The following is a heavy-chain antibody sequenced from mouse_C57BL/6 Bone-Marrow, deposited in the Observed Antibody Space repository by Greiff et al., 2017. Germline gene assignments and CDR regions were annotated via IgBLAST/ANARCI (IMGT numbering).Heavy chain of an antibody. CDR1: GYTFTSYW. D-gene: IGHD1-1*01. V-gene: IGHV1-55*01. J-gene: IGHJ2*01. CDR3: ARGEGITRVVATRWYFDY. Sequence: QVQLQQSGAELVKPGASVKMSCKASGYTFTSYWITWVKQRPGQGLEWIGDIYPGSGSTNYNEKFKSKATLTVDTSSSTAYMQRSSLTSEDSAVYYCARGEGITRVVATRWYFDYWGQGTTLTVSS. CDR2: IYPGSGST.